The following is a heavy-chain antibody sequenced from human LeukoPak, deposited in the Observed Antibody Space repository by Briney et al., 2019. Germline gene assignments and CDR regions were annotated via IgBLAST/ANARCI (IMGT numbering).Heavy chain of an antibody. CDR2: INHSGST. D-gene: IGHD6-19*01. Sequence: SETLSLTCAVYGGSFSGYYWSWIRQPPGKGLEWIGEINHSGSTNYNPSLKSRVTISVDTSKNQFSLKLSSVTAADTAVYYCASLTPGQWFDYWGQGTLVTVSS. J-gene: IGHJ4*02. V-gene: IGHV4-34*01. CDR1: GGSFSGYY. CDR3: ASLTPGQWFDY.